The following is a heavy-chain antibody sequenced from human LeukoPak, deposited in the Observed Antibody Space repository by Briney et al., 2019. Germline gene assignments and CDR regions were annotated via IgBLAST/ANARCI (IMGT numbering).Heavy chain of an antibody. J-gene: IGHJ3*02. Sequence: GASVKVSCKASGYGSTTYYVHCVRQAPGQGLEWVGVINPNDGGTISAQKLQDRVTLTRDTSTSTVYVELNSLKPDDTAVYYCARGPILGYDTNDSGFDIWGQGTLVTVSS. D-gene: IGHD3-16*01. CDR3: ARGPILGYDTNDSGFDI. V-gene: IGHV1-46*04. CDR2: INPNDGGT. CDR1: GYGSTTYY.